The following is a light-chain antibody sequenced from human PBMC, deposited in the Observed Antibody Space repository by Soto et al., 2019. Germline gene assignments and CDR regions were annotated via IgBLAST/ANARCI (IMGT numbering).Light chain of an antibody. V-gene: IGKV1-9*01. J-gene: IGKJ3*01. CDR3: QQLHSYPFI. CDR2: GAS. CDR1: QGISSV. Sequence: DIPLTQSPSFLSASVGDRVTITCRASQGISSVLAWFQQKPGKAPQLLIYGASTLQSGVPSRFSGGGSGTVFTLTLSSLQPADSATYYCQQLHSYPFIFGHGTKVDIK.